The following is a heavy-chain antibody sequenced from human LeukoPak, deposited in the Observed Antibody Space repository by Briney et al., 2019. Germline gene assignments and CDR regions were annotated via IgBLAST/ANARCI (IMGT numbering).Heavy chain of an antibody. V-gene: IGHV3-21*01. CDR3: ARANGGIAVADGDPYYFDH. D-gene: IGHD6-19*01. Sequence: PGGSLRLSCAASGFTFSSYSMNWVRQAPGKGLEWVSSISSSSSYIYCADSVKGRFTISRDNARNSLYLQMNSLRAEDTAVYYCARANGGIAVADGDPYYFDHWGQGTLVTVSS. CDR2: ISSSSSYI. J-gene: IGHJ4*02. CDR1: GFTFSSYS.